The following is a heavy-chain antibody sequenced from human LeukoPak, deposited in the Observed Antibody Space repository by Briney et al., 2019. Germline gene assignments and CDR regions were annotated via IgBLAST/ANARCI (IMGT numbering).Heavy chain of an antibody. CDR2: IKQDGSEK. Sequence: GGSLRLSCAASGFTFISYWMSWVRQAPGKGLEWVANIKQDGSEKYYVDSVKGRFTISRDNAKNSLYLQMNSLRAEDTAVYFCARRDYYFYSMDVWGKGTTVTVSS. CDR1: GFTFISYW. CDR3: ARRDYYFYSMDV. V-gene: IGHV3-7*01. J-gene: IGHJ6*03.